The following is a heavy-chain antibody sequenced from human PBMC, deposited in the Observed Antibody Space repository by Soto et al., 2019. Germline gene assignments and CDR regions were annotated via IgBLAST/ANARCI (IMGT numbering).Heavy chain of an antibody. J-gene: IGHJ5*02. Sequence: SETLSLTCTVSGDSINTYYWSWIRQPPGRGLEWIGYIYNTGIANYNPSLKSRVTISVDRSKNQLSLKLSSVTAADTAVYYCARDSYYYDSSGTIPNNWFDPWGQGTLVTVSS. CDR3: ARDSYYYDSSGTIPNNWFDP. CDR2: IYNTGIA. CDR1: GDSINTYY. V-gene: IGHV4-59*12. D-gene: IGHD3-22*01.